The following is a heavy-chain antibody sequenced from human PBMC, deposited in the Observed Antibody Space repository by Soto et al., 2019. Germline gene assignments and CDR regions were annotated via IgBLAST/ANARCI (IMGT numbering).Heavy chain of an antibody. CDR3: AREYYYGMDV. CDR2: NYHGGST. CDR1: GGSISSGGYS. Sequence: SETLSLTCAVSGGSISSGGYSWSWIRQPPGKGLEWIGYNYHGGSTYYNPSLKSRVTISVDRSKNQFSLKLSSVTAADTAVYYCAREYYYGMDVWGQGTTVTVSS. V-gene: IGHV4-30-2*01. J-gene: IGHJ6*02.